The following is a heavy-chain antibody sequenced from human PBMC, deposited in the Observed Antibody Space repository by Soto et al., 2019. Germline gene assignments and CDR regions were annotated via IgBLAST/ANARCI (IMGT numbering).Heavy chain of an antibody. D-gene: IGHD4-17*01. Sequence: QVQLQESGPGLVKPSQTLSLTCTVSGGSISSGGYYWSWIRQHPGKGLEWIGYIHYSGSTYYNPSRKSQFTISVDTSKNQFSLKLSSVTAADTAVYYCARATVTANWFDPWGQGTLVTVSS. CDR1: GGSISSGGYY. V-gene: IGHV4-31*01. J-gene: IGHJ5*02. CDR3: ARATVTANWFDP. CDR2: IHYSGST.